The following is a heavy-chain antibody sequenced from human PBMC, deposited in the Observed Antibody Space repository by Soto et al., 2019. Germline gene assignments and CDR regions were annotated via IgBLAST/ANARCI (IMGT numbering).Heavy chain of an antibody. Sequence: SETLSLTCAVYGGSFSGYYWSWIRQPPGKGLEWIGEINHSGSTNYNPSLKSRVTISVDTSKNQFSLKLSSVTAADTAVYYCARSGGVTVYYYYGMDVWGQGTAVTVSS. V-gene: IGHV4-34*01. CDR1: GGSFSGYY. D-gene: IGHD2-15*01. CDR2: INHSGST. CDR3: ARSGGVTVYYYYGMDV. J-gene: IGHJ6*02.